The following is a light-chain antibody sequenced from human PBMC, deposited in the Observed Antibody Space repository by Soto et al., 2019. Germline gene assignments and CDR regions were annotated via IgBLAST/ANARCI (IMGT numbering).Light chain of an antibody. CDR1: QSVSSN. CDR2: SAS. CDR3: QQYNNWPRT. Sequence: EMVMTQSPATLSVSPGERATLSCRASQSVSSNLAWYQQKPGQAPRLLIYSASTRATGIPARFSGSGSGTEFTLTISSLQSEDFAVYYCQQYNNWPRTFGQGTKVDI. V-gene: IGKV3-15*01. J-gene: IGKJ1*01.